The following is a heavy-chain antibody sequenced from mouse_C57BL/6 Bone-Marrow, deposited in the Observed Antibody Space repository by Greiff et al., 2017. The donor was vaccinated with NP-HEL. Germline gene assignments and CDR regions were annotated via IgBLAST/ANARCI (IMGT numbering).Heavy chain of an antibody. V-gene: IGHV1-81*01. CDR2: IYPRSGNT. J-gene: IGHJ3*01. CDR1: GYTFTSYG. Sequence: VQLQQSGAELARPGASVKLSCKASGYTFTSYGISWVKQRTGQGLEWIGEIYPRSGNTYYNEKFKGKATLTADKSSSTAYMELRSLTSEDSAVYFCARVFHYYGSSYGGWFAYWGQGTLVTVSA. CDR3: ARVFHYYGSSYGGWFAY. D-gene: IGHD1-1*01.